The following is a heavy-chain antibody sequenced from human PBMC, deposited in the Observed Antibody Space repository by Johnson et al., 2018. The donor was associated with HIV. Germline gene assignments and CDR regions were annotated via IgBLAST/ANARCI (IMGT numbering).Heavy chain of an antibody. V-gene: IGHV3-15*01. CDR1: GFTFSNAW. Sequence: VQLVESGGGLVQSGGSLRLSCAASGFTFSNAWMSWVRQAPGKGLEWVGRIKSKTDGGTTDYAAPVKGRFTISRDDSKNTLYLQMNSLRAEDTAVYYCARVTGDSSSWYVGAFDIWGQGTMVTVSS. J-gene: IGHJ3*02. CDR3: ARVTGDSSSWYVGAFDI. D-gene: IGHD6-13*01. CDR2: IKSKTDGGTT.